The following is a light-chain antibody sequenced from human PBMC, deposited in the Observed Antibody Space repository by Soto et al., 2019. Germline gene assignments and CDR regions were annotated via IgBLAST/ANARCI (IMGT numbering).Light chain of an antibody. CDR3: QQFDKWPTT. J-gene: IGKJ1*01. Sequence: ERVMTQSPAALFKTPGERANLSCRASQSVSINFAWYQQKPGQAPRLLSYGASTRATGIPARFSGSGSGTKFTLTISSLQSEDFAVYYCQQFDKWPTTFGQGTKV. CDR1: QSVSIN. V-gene: IGKV3-15*01. CDR2: GAS.